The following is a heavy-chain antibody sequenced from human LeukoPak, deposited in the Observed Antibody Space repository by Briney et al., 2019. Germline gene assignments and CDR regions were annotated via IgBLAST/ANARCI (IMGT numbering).Heavy chain of an antibody. CDR1: GYTFTSHG. Sequence: ASVKVSCKASGYTFTSHGISWLRQAPGQGLEWMGWIGAYNGNTNDAQKLQGRVTMTTDTSTSTAYMQLRSLRSDDTAVYYCARAHVTGLYCSSTSCAPFDYWGQGTLVTVSS. CDR2: IGAYNGNT. V-gene: IGHV1-18*01. J-gene: IGHJ4*02. CDR3: ARAHVTGLYCSSTSCAPFDY. D-gene: IGHD2-2*01.